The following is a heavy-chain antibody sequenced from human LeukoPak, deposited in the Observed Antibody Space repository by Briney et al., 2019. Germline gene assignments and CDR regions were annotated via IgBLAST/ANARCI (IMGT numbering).Heavy chain of an antibody. CDR1: GGSIRSRTFY. Sequence: SETLSLTCTVSGGSIRSRTFYWAWIRQSPGKGLEWIGNIYYSGSTYYKTSLKSRVTISVDTSKNQFSLKMRSVTAADTAVYYCARRAKPQFIIDYYYMDVWGKGTTVTVSS. J-gene: IGHJ6*03. CDR2: IYYSGST. D-gene: IGHD3-10*01. V-gene: IGHV4-39*07. CDR3: ARRAKPQFIIDYYYMDV.